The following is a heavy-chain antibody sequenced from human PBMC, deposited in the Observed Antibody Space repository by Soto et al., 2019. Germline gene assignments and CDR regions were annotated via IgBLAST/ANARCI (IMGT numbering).Heavy chain of an antibody. D-gene: IGHD2-2*01. J-gene: IGHJ4*02. CDR3: ARDKGSFTTSCLGPIY. CDR1: GFIFKTYW. Sequence: PGGSLRLSCATSGFIFKTYWMSWVRQAPGKGLEWVASIKEDGSEKLYVDSVRGRFTISRDNAKNSLYLQIDSLRVEDTALYYCARDKGSFTTSCLGPIYWGQGTLVTVSS. V-gene: IGHV3-7*01. CDR2: IKEDGSEK.